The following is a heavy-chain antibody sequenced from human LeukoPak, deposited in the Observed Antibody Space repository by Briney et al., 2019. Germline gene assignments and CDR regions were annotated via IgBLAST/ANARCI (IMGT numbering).Heavy chain of an antibody. V-gene: IGHV3-23*01. Sequence: GGSLRLSCVASGFTFSNYAMTWVRQAPGKGLEWVAAINNGADSTHYAGSVKGRFTISRDNSKSTLFLQMNSLRVEDTAVYFCAKERYHLHYHSMDVWGKGTTVIVSS. J-gene: IGHJ6*03. D-gene: IGHD2-2*01. CDR2: INNGADST. CDR1: GFTFSNYA. CDR3: AKERYHLHYHSMDV.